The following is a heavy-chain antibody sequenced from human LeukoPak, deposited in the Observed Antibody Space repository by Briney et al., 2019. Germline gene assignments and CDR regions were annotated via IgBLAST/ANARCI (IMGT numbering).Heavy chain of an antibody. CDR1: GGSFSGYY. CDR2: INHSGSI. V-gene: IGHV4-34*01. J-gene: IGHJ4*02. D-gene: IGHD2-15*01. Sequence: SETLSLTCAVYGGSFSGYYWSWIRQPPGKGLEWIGEINHSGSINYNPSLKSRVTTSVDTSKNQFSLKLTSVIAADTAVYYCARGVCSGGSCYSEWDYWGQGTLVTVSS. CDR3: ARGVCSGGSCYSEWDY.